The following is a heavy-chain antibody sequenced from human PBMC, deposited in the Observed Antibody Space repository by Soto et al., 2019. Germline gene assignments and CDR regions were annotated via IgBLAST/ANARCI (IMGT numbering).Heavy chain of an antibody. V-gene: IGHV3-23*01. D-gene: IGHD6-19*01. Sequence: EVRLLESGGGLVQPGGSLRLSCASSGFSFANYGMSLVRQAPGKGLEWVSAIGGSGGSTYYADSAKGRFTISRDNSNNTLYLQMIGLRVEDTAVYYCAKGRDSAWYGVGIWGQGTLVTVSS. CDR3: AKGRDSAWYGVGI. CDR2: IGGSGGST. J-gene: IGHJ4*02. CDR1: GFSFANYG.